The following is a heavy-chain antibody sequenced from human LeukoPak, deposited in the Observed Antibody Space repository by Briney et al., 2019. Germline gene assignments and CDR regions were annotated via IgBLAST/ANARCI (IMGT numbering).Heavy chain of an antibody. CDR1: GYTFTGYY. CDR3: AKNPYEYYFDY. D-gene: IGHD5-12*01. V-gene: IGHV1-2*02. J-gene: IGHJ4*02. CDR2: INPNSADT. Sequence: ASVKVSCKASGYTFTGYYMHWVRQAPGQGLEWMGWINPNSADTNYAQKFQGRVAMTRDTSINTAYMELSRLRTDDTAVYYCAKNPYEYYFDYWGQGTLVTVSS.